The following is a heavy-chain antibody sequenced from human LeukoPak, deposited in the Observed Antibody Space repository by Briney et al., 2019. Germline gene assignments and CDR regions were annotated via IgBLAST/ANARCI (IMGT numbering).Heavy chain of an antibody. V-gene: IGHV4-34*01. CDR2: INHSGST. CDR3: ARGLIVPAATRYWYFDL. D-gene: IGHD2-2*01. CDR1: GGSFSGYY. J-gene: IGHJ2*01. Sequence: SETLSLTCAVYGGSFSGYYWSWIRQPPGKGLEWIGIINHSGSTNYNPSLKSRVTISVDTSKNQFSLKLSSVTAADTAVYYCARGLIVPAATRYWYFDLWGRGTLVTLSS.